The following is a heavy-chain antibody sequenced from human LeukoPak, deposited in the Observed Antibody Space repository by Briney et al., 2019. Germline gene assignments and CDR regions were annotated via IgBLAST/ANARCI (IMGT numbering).Heavy chain of an antibody. CDR2: IYSSGST. V-gene: IGHV4-59*01. J-gene: IGHJ5*02. CDR3: ARAGLTGRYNWFDP. D-gene: IGHD1-20*01. Sequence: SETLSLTCTVSGGSISSYYWSWIRQPPGKGLEWIGYIYSSGSTNYSPSLKSRVTISVDTSKNQFSLKLSSVTAADTAVYYCARAGLTGRYNWFDPWGQGTLVTVSS. CDR1: GGSISSYY.